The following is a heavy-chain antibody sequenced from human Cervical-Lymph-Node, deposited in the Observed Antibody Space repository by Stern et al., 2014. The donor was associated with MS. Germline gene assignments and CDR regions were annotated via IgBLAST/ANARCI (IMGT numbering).Heavy chain of an antibody. V-gene: IGHV3-11*01. J-gene: IGHJ6*02. D-gene: IGHD3-9*01. CDR2: ISRSGSTI. Sequence: VQLLESGGGLVKPGGSLRLSCAASGFTFSDYYMSWIRQAPGMGLEWVSYISRSGSTINYADSVKGRFTISRDNAKNSLYLQMNSLRAEDTAVYYCARVDDILTGYNSYYYGMDVWGQGTTVTVSS. CDR1: GFTFSDYY. CDR3: ARVDDILTGYNSYYYGMDV.